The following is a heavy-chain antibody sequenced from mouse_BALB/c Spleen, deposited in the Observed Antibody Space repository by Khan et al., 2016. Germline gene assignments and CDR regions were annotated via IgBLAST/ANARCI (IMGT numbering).Heavy chain of an antibody. Sequence: EVELVEPGGGLVQPGGSRKLSCAASGFTFSSFGMHWVRQAPEKGLEWVAYISSGSSAIYYEDTVKGRFTISRDNPKNTLFLQMTSLRSEDTAMYYWVRHYGNYERGWFAYWGQGTLVTVSA. J-gene: IGHJ3*01. CDR1: GFTFSSFG. V-gene: IGHV5-17*02. CDR2: ISSGSSAI. D-gene: IGHD2-1*01. CDR3: VRHYGNYERGWFAY.